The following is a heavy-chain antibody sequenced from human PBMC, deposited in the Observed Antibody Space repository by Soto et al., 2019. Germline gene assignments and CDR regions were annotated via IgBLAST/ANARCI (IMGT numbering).Heavy chain of an antibody. J-gene: IGHJ4*02. D-gene: IGHD3-10*01. CDR2: IKEDGNEK. Sequence: EVRLVDSGGALVQPGESLRLSCAASGFTFSTYWMSWARQAPGKGLEWVATIKEDGNEKYYVDSVKGRFTIPRDNAQNLLYLQVNTLRAADTAVYYCARTLGGLDNARGYWGQGTLVTVSS. CDR1: GFTFSTYW. V-gene: IGHV3-7*01. CDR3: ARTLGGLDNARGY.